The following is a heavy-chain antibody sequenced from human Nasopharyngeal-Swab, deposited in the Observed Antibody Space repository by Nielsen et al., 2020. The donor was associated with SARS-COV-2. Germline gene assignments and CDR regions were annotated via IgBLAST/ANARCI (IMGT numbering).Heavy chain of an antibody. CDR3: AKEGALTIFGVVPPGGYYYYGMDV. J-gene: IGHJ6*02. V-gene: IGHV3-23*03. CDR1: GFTFSSYA. Sequence: GESLKISCAASGFTFSSYAMSWVRQAPGKGLEWVSVIYSGGSSTYCADSVKDRFTISRDNSKNTLYLQMNSLRAENTAVYYCAKEGALTIFGVVPPGGYYYYGMDVWGQGTTVTVSS. D-gene: IGHD3-3*01. CDR2: IYSGGSST.